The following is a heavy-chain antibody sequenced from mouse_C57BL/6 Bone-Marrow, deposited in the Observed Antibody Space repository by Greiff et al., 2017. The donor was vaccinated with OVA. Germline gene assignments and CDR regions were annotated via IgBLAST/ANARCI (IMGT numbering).Heavy chain of an antibody. V-gene: IGHV2-9-1*01. J-gene: IGHJ3*01. CDR2: IWTGGGT. CDR1: GFSLTSYA. Sequence: VQVVESGPGLVAPSQSLSITCTVSGFSLTSYAISWVRQPPGKGLEWLGVIWTGGGTNYNSALKSRLSISKDNSKSQVFLKMNSLQTDDTARYYCARNGHYGNYEGFAYWGQGTLVTVSA. CDR3: ARNGHYGNYEGFAY. D-gene: IGHD2-1*01.